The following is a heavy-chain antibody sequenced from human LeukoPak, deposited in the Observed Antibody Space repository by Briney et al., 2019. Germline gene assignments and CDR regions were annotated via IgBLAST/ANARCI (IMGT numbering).Heavy chain of an antibody. CDR2: XSSGSRDI. V-gene: IGHV3-21*01. CDR1: GXTFSTXX. D-gene: IGHD6-13*01. Sequence: VSGXTFSTXXXXWXXXXXXXXLEXVXSXSSGSRDIYYADSLKGRFTISRDNAKNSLYLQMNSLRAEDTAVYYCGRVDHLQQQLATDYWGQGTLVTVSS. CDR3: GRVDHLQQQLATDY. J-gene: IGHJ4*02.